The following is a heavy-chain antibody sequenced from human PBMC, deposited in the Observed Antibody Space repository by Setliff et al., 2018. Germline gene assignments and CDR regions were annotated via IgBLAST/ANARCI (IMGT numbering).Heavy chain of an antibody. Sequence: PSETLSLTCAVYGGSFSGYYWSWIRQPPGKGLEWIGEINHSGSTDYNPSLKSRVTISVDTSKNQFSPKLSSVTAADTAVYYCARSGYYDFWSGFLNDAFDIWGQGTRGTVS. D-gene: IGHD3-3*01. CDR1: GGSFSGYY. J-gene: IGHJ3*02. V-gene: IGHV4-34*01. CDR2: INHSGST. CDR3: ARSGYYDFWSGFLNDAFDI.